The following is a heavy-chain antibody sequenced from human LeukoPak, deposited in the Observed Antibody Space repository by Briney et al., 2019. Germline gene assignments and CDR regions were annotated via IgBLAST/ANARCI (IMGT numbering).Heavy chain of an antibody. CDR2: INHIGST. Sequence: SETLSLTCAVSGGSFSRYYWSWIRQPPGKRLEWIGEINHIGSTNYNPSLKSRVTKSIDTSNIQVSLNLNSVTAADTAVYYCGLSVRGTSYLASWGQGTPVTVSS. J-gene: IGHJ4*02. CDR3: GLSVRGTSYLAS. D-gene: IGHD2-2*01. V-gene: IGHV4-34*01. CDR1: GGSFSRYY.